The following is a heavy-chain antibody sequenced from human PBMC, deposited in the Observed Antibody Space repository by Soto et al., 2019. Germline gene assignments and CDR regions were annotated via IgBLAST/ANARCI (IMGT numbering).Heavy chain of an antibody. CDR2: ISYDGSSK. D-gene: IGHD3-3*01. J-gene: IGHJ6*02. CDR3: ARTRSRYYDFWSGWGRVDYYYGMDV. CDR1: GFTFSSYA. Sequence: VGSLRLSCAASGFTFSSYAMHWVRQAPGKGLEWVAVISYDGSSKYYADSVKGRFTISRDNSKNTLYLQMNSLRAEDTAVYYCARTRSRYYDFWSGWGRVDYYYGMDVWGQGTTVTVS. V-gene: IGHV3-30-3*01.